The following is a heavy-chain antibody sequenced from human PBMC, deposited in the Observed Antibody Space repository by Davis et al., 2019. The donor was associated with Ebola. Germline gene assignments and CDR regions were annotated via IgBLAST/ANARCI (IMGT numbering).Heavy chain of an antibody. J-gene: IGHJ4*02. CDR2: ITSSGSTI. V-gene: IGHV3-48*03. CDR3: ARDGYSYGSHFDY. D-gene: IGHD5-18*01. Sequence: SLNISCAASGFTFSSYEMNWVRQAPGKLLEWVSYITSSGSTIYYADSVKGRFTISRNNAKNSLYLQMNSLRAEDTAVYYCARDGYSYGSHFDYWGQGTLVTVSS. CDR1: GFTFSSYE.